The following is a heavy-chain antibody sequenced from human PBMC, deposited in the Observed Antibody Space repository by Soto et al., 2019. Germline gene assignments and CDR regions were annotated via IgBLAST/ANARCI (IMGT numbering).Heavy chain of an antibody. V-gene: IGHV3-9*01. CDR1: GFTFDDYA. CDR3: AKTSGYGYSWFDP. D-gene: IGHD5-18*01. J-gene: IGHJ5*02. Sequence: GGSLRLSCAASGFTFDDYAMHWVRQAPGKGLEWVSGISWNSGSIGYADSVKGRFTISRDNAKNSLYLQMNSLRAEDTALYYCAKTSGYGYSWFDPWGQGTLVTVSS. CDR2: ISWNSGSI.